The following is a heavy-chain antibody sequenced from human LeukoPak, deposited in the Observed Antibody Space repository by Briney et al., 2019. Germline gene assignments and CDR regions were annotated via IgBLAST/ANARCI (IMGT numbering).Heavy chain of an antibody. CDR2: ISVSGDTT. CDR1: GFTFSIYA. D-gene: IGHD5-24*01. V-gene: IGHV3-23*01. Sequence: GGSLRLSCAASGFTFSIYAMSWVRQAPGKGLGWVSVISVSGDTTDYADSVKGRFTISRDNSKHTVYLQMNSLRVEDTAVYYCARDRGDGWHYFDYWGRGTLVTVSS. J-gene: IGHJ4*02. CDR3: ARDRGDGWHYFDY.